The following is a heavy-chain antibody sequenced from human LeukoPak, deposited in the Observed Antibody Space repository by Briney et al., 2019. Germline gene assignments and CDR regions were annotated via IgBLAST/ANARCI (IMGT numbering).Heavy chain of an antibody. J-gene: IGHJ4*02. V-gene: IGHV1-2*02. CDR1: GYTFTGYY. D-gene: IGHD1-26*01. CDR3: ARGKVGATQPGSY. Sequence: ASVKVSCKASGYTFTGYYMHWVRQAPGQGLEWMGWINPNSGGTNYAQKFQGGVTMTRDTSISTAYMELSRLRSDDTAVYYCARGKVGATQPGSYWGQGTLVTVSS. CDR2: INPNSGGT.